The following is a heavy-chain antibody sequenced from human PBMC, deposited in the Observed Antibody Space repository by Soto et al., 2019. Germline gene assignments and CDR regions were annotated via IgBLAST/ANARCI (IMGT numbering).Heavy chain of an antibody. CDR1: GYTLTSYD. CDR2: MNPNSGNT. Sequence: ASVKVSCKDSGYTLTSYDINWVRQATGQGLEWMGWMNPNSGNTGYAQKFQGRVTMTRNTSISTAYMELSSLRSEDTAVYYCAIRVWGQQLVNFDPWGQGTLVTVSS. J-gene: IGHJ5*02. D-gene: IGHD6-13*01. V-gene: IGHV1-8*01. CDR3: AIRVWGQQLVNFDP.